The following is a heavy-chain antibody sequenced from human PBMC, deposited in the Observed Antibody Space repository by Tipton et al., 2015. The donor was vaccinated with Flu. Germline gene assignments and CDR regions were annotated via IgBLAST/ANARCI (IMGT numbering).Heavy chain of an antibody. J-gene: IGHJ4*02. CDR1: GDSIGSPYF. CDR2: IHQAGTT. D-gene: IGHD1-26*01. Sequence: TLSLTCSVSGDSIGSPYFWGWIRQPPGKGLEWIGNIHQAGTTYYNPSLMSRVTITVDRPKNHFSLRLTSVTAADTAVYYCARVRALHFDYWGQGTLVTVSS. CDR3: ARVRALHFDY. V-gene: IGHV4-38-2*02.